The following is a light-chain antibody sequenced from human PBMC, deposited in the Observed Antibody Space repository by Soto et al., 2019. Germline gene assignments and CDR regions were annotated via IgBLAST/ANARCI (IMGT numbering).Light chain of an antibody. Sequence: DTQLTQSPAFLSESVGDRVTITCLASQDVSRSLGWYQQKPGKAPSLLISAASTLHSGVPSRFSGSGSGTDFTLTISSLQPEDFATYYCQQLWTYPLTFGGGTKVDIK. V-gene: IGKV1-9*01. CDR2: AAS. CDR1: QDVSRS. CDR3: QQLWTYPLT. J-gene: IGKJ4*01.